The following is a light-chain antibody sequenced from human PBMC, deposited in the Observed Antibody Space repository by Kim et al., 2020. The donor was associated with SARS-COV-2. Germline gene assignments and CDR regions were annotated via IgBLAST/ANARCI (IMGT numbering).Light chain of an antibody. V-gene: IGLV5-45*02. CDR1: SGINVGTYR. J-gene: IGLJ1*01. CDR3: MIWHNSAFV. Sequence: QPVLTQPSSLSASPGASASLTCTLRSGINVGTYRIYWYQQKPGSPPQYLLRYKSDSDNQTGSGVPSRFSGSKDASANAGILLISGLQSEDEADYYCMIWHNSAFVFGTGTKVTVL. CDR2: YKSDSDN.